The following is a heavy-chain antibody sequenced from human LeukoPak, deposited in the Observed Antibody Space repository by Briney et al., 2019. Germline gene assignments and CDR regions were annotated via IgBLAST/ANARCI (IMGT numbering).Heavy chain of an antibody. D-gene: IGHD6-19*01. Sequence: PGGSLRLSCAASGFAFSSQAMGWVRQAPGKGLEWVSVISDSGTITYYADSVKGRFTISRDNSKNTLFLHMNSLRAEDTAVYYCAKDDRRTSGWYFFDYWGQGTLVTVSS. CDR1: GFAFSSQA. V-gene: IGHV3-23*01. CDR2: ISDSGTIT. CDR3: AKDDRRTSGWYFFDY. J-gene: IGHJ4*02.